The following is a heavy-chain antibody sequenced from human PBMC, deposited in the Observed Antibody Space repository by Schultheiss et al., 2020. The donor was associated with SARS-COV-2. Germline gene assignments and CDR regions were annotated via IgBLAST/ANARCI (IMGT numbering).Heavy chain of an antibody. V-gene: IGHV3-9*01. CDR1: GFTFSSYA. J-gene: IGHJ6*03. D-gene: IGHD5-18*01. Sequence: GGSLRLSCAASGFTFSSYAMHWVRQAPGKGLEWVSGISWNSGSIGYADSVKGRFTISRDNAKNSLYLQMNSLRAEDTALYYCAKDVDTAMVYMDVWGKGTTVTVSS. CDR3: AKDVDTAMVYMDV. CDR2: ISWNSGSI.